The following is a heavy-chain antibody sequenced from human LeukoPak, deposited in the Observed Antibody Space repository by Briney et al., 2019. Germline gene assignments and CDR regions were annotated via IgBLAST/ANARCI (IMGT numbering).Heavy chain of an antibody. CDR2: FSGTGGDT. V-gene: IGHV3-23*01. CDR3: AKGSSTYTNDAFDI. D-gene: IGHD2-2*01. CDR1: GFTFSSYA. Sequence: PGGSLRLSCAASGFTFSSYAMSWVRQAPGKGLEWVSAFSGTGGDTYYADSVKGRFTISRDNSKNTLYLQMNGLRDADTAVYYCAKGSSTYTNDAFDIWGQGTMVTVSS. J-gene: IGHJ3*02.